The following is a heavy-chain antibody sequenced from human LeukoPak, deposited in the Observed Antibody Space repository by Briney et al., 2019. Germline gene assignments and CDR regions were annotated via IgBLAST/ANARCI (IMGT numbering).Heavy chain of an antibody. CDR1: GYSISSGYY. D-gene: IGHD1-26*01. CDR3: ARGTYGIVGAQDFDY. CDR2: IYHSGST. Sequence: PSETLSLTCTVSGYSISSGYYWGWIRQPPGKGLEWIESIYHSGSTYYNPSLKSRVTISVDTSKNQFSLKLSSVTAADTAVYYCARGTYGIVGAQDFDYWGQGTLVTVSS. V-gene: IGHV4-38-2*02. J-gene: IGHJ4*02.